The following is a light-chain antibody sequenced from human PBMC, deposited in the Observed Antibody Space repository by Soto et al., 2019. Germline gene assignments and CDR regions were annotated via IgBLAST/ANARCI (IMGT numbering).Light chain of an antibody. CDR2: EVS. CDR3: GSYTSSSTLG. CDR1: SSDVGGYNY. J-gene: IGLJ2*01. V-gene: IGLV2-14*01. Sequence: QSALTQPASVSGSPGQSITISCTGTSSDVGGYNYVSWYQQHPGKAPKLMIYEVSNRPSGVSNRFSGSKSGNTVSLTISGLQAEDEADYYCGSYTSSSTLGFGGGTKLTVL.